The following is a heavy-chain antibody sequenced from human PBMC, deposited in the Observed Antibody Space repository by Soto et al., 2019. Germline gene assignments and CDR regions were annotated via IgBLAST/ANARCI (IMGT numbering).Heavy chain of an antibody. CDR3: TRVGYSLYEIVGHSFDS. J-gene: IGHJ4*02. D-gene: IGHD5-12*01. V-gene: IGHV3-15*01. CDR2: IKSKTDGGTT. Sequence: PGGSLRLSCAASGFTFSNAWMSWVRQAPGKGLEWVGRIKSKTDGGTTDYAAPVKGRFTISRDDSKNTLYLQMNSLKTEDTAVYYCTRVGYSLYEIVGHSFDSWGQGAVVTVSS. CDR1: GFTFSNAW.